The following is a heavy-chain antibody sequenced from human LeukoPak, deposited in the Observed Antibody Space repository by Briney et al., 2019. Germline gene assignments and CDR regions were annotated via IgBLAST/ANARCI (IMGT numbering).Heavy chain of an antibody. CDR1: GFTFSSYA. CDR3: AKDTNYDFWSGDAFDI. J-gene: IGHJ3*02. V-gene: IGHV3-23*01. D-gene: IGHD3-3*01. CDR2: ISGSGGST. Sequence: PGGSLRLSCAASGFTFSSYAMSWVRQAPGKGLEWVSAISGSGGSTYYADSVKGRFTISRDNSKNTPYLQMNSLRAEDTAVYYCAKDTNYDFWSGDAFDIWGRGTMVTVSS.